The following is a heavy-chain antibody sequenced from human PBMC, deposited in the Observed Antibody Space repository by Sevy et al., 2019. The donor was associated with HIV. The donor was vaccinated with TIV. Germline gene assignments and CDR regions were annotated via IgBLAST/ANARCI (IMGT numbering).Heavy chain of an antibody. CDR2: IKSEADGRTT. D-gene: IGHD3-16*01. Sequence: LGGSLRLSCATSGFTFTSVWMSWVRQAPGKGLEWIGHIKSEADGRTTDYAAPVKGRFTISRDESKNTLYLHMNSLKTEDTAVYYCATGGSLFQHWGQGSLVTVSS. CDR3: ATGGSLFQH. CDR1: GFTFTSVW. V-gene: IGHV3-15*01. J-gene: IGHJ1*01.